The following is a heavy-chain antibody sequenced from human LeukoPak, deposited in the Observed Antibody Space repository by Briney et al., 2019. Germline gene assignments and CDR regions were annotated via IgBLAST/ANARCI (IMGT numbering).Heavy chain of an antibody. CDR2: IIPIFGTA. Sequence: GASVKVSCKASGYTFTGYYMHWVRQAPGQGLEWMGGIIPIFGTANYAQKFQGRVTITADKSTSTAYMELSSLRSEDTAVYYCARGKIVVVPAAIRFPKYYFDYWGQGTLVTVSS. J-gene: IGHJ4*02. D-gene: IGHD2-2*01. CDR3: ARGKIVVVPAAIRFPKYYFDY. CDR1: GYTFTGYY. V-gene: IGHV1-69*06.